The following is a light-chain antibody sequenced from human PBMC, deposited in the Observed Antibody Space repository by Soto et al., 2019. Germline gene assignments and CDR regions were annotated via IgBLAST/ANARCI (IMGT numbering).Light chain of an antibody. CDR3: QQYVRSPYT. Sequence: EIVLTQSPGSLSLSPGERATLSCRASQSISSTYIAWYQQKRGQAPRLLIFGASSRATGIPDRFSGSGSGTDFSLTISRLEPEESAVYFFQQYVRSPYTFGPGTKVDIK. CDR2: GAS. CDR1: QSISSTY. J-gene: IGKJ3*01. V-gene: IGKV3-20*01.